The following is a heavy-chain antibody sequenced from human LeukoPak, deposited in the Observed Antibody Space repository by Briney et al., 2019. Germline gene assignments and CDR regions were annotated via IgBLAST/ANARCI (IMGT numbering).Heavy chain of an antibody. Sequence: GESLRLSCAASGFTFNTYTMSWVRQAPGKGLEWVSSINTRSSKIYYAESVKGRFTVSRDNTKNSVYLQMNRLRAEDTAVYFCAKESGDCGADCLALNDYWGQGTLVTVSS. CDR2: INTRSSKI. J-gene: IGHJ4*02. D-gene: IGHD2-21*02. CDR3: AKESGDCGADCLALNDY. V-gene: IGHV3-21*01. CDR1: GFTFNTYT.